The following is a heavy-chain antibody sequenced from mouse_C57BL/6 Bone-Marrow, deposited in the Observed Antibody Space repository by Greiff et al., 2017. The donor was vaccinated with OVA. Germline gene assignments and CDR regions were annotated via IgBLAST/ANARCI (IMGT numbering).Heavy chain of an antibody. CDR3: TVYGSSPYYAMDY. Sequence: EVKVEESGGGLVQPGGSMKLSCVASGFTFSNYWMNWVRQSPEKGLEWVAQIRLKSDNYATHYAESVKGRFTISRADYKSNVYLQMNNLRAEDTGIYYCTVYGSSPYYAMDYWGQGTSVTVSS. D-gene: IGHD1-1*01. J-gene: IGHJ4*01. CDR2: IRLKSDNYAT. CDR1: GFTFSNYW. V-gene: IGHV6-3*01.